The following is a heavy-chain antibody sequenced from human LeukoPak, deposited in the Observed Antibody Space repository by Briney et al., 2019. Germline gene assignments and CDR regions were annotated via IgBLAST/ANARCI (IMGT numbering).Heavy chain of an antibody. Sequence: SETLSLTCSVSGGSVSNYYWSWLRQPPGKGLEWIGYVYYTGSTNYNPSLTSRVTMFEDKSKNQFSLRLYSVTVADTAVYYCARHFAYSSSSYFDYWGQGSLVTVSS. CDR2: VYYTGST. CDR3: ARHFAYSSSSYFDY. V-gene: IGHV4-59*08. D-gene: IGHD6-6*01. CDR1: GGSVSNYY. J-gene: IGHJ4*02.